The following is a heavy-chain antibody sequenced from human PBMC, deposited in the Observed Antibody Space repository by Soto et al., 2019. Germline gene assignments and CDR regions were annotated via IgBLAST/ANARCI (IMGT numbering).Heavy chain of an antibody. CDR1: GYTFTSYD. D-gene: IGHD3-10*01. CDR2: MNPNSGNT. J-gene: IGHJ3*02. Sequence: ASVKVSCKASGYTFTSYDINWVRQATGQGLEWMGWMNPNSGNTGYAQKFQGRVTMTRNTSISTAYMELSSLRSEDTAVYCCARVHGSGSYYSGAFDIWGQGTMVTVSS. CDR3: ARVHGSGSYYSGAFDI. V-gene: IGHV1-8*01.